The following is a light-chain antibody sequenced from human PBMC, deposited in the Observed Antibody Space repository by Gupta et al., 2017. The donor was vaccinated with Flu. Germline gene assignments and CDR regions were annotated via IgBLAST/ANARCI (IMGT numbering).Light chain of an antibody. J-gene: IGKJ4*01. V-gene: IGKV3-15*01. CDR3: QQYNSSPVT. CDR2: GAS. CDR1: QSIRDY. Sequence: EVVMTQSPATLSVSLGERVTLSCRDSQSIRDYLAWYQQKVGQAPRLLIYGASARATGIPARFSGGGSRTDFTLTISILHAEDVAVYFCQQYNSSPVTFGEGTKVEIK.